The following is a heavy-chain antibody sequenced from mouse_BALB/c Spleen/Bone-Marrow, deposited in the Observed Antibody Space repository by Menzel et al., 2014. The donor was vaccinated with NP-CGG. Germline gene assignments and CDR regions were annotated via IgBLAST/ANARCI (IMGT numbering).Heavy chain of an antibody. D-gene: IGHD2-3*01. J-gene: IGHJ1*01. CDR2: ISYSGST. CDR1: GYSITSDYA. Sequence: EVQLQESGPGLVKPSQPLSLTCTVTGYSITSDYAWNWIRQFPGNKLEWMGYISYSGSTSYNPSLKSRISITRDTSKNQFFLQLNSVTTEDTATYYCARRYDGYYGYFDVWGAGTTVTVSS. V-gene: IGHV3-2*02. CDR3: ARRYDGYYGYFDV.